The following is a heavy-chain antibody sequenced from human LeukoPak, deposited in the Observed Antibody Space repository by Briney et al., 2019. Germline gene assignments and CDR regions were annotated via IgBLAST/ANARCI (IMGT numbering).Heavy chain of an antibody. Sequence: SETLSLTCTVSGGSISSSSYYWGWIRQPPGKGLEWIGSIYYSGSTYYNPSLKSRVTISVDTSKNQFSLKLSSVTAADTAVYYCARPTYYYGSGSYPYAFDIWGQGTMVTVSS. J-gene: IGHJ3*02. CDR3: ARPTYYYGSGSYPYAFDI. CDR1: GGSISSSSYY. CDR2: IYYSGST. D-gene: IGHD3-10*01. V-gene: IGHV4-39*07.